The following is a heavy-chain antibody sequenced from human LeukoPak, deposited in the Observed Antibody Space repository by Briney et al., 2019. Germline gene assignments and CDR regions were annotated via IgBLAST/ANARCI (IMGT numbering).Heavy chain of an antibody. Sequence: SETLSLTCAVYGGSFSGYYWSWIRQPPGKGLEWIGRIYTSGSTNYNPSLKSRVTISVDTSKNQFSLKLSSVTAADTAVYYCARELRYFDWLFSWYFDLWGRGTLVTVSS. CDR1: GGSFSGYY. V-gene: IGHV4-4*08. CDR2: IYTSGST. D-gene: IGHD3-9*01. J-gene: IGHJ2*01. CDR3: ARELRYFDWLFSWYFDL.